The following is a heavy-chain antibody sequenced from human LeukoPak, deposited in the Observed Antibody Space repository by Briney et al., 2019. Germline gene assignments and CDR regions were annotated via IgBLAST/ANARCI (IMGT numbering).Heavy chain of an antibody. D-gene: IGHD3-22*01. CDR2: IYTSGST. V-gene: IGHV4-61*02. J-gene: IGHJ6*03. CDR1: GGSISSSSYY. CDR3: ARHYYDSSGYYDQGYMDV. Sequence: SETLSLTCTVSGGSISSSSYYWGWIRQPPGKGLEWIGRIYTSGSTNYNPSLKSRVTISVDTSKNQFSLKLSSVTAADTAVYYCARHYYDSSGYYDQGYMDVWGKGTTVTVSS.